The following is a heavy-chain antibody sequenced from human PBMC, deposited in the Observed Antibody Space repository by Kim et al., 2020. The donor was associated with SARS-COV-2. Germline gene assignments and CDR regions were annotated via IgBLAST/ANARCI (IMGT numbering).Heavy chain of an antibody. Sequence: KSRVTISVDTSKNQFSLKLSSVTAADTAVYYCARELQWLRPPYYYYGMDVWGQGTTVTVSS. V-gene: IGHV4-59*01. J-gene: IGHJ6*02. CDR3: ARELQWLRPPYYYYGMDV. D-gene: IGHD6-19*01.